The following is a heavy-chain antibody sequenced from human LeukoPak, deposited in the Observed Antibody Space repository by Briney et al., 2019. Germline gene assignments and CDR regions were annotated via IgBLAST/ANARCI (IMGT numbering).Heavy chain of an antibody. Sequence: GGSLRLSCAASGFTFSTYAMNWVRQAPGKGLEWVSVIIGSSAITYYADSVKGRFTISRDNSKNTLYLQMNSLRAEDTAVYYCAKDLRPDGVYDFDYWGQGTLVTVSS. V-gene: IGHV3-23*01. CDR3: AKDLRPDGVYDFDY. CDR2: IIGSSAIT. CDR1: GFTFSTYA. J-gene: IGHJ4*02. D-gene: IGHD5/OR15-5a*01.